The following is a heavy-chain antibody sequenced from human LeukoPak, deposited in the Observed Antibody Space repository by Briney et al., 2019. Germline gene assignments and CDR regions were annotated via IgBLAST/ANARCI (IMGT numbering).Heavy chain of an antibody. CDR1: GGTFSSYA. D-gene: IGHD2-2*01. CDR2: IIPMFGTA. CDR3: ARSTPSLSSYFYYIDV. J-gene: IGHJ6*03. V-gene: IGHV1-69*13. Sequence: ASVKVSCKSSGGTFSSYAISWVRQAPGQGLEWLGGIIPMFGTATYAKNFQGRVTITADESTSTAYLELSSLRSDDTAVYYCARSTPSLSSYFYYIDVWGKGTTVTVSS.